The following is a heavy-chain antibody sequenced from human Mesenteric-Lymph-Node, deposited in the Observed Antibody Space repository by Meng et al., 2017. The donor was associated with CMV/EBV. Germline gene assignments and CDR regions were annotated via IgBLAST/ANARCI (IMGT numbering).Heavy chain of an antibody. CDR3: ARDSTDAFDI. CDR1: GGSITTSNIY. J-gene: IGHJ3*02. V-gene: IGHV4-39*07. Sequence: SETLSLTCTVSGGSITTSNIYWGWIRQPPGKGLEWIGSIYYSGSTYYNPSLKSRVTISVDTSKNQFSLKLSSVTAADTAVYYCARDSTDAFDIWGQGTMVTVSS. CDR2: IYYSGST.